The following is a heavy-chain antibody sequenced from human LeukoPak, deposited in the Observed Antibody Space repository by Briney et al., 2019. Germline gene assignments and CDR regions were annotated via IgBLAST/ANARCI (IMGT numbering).Heavy chain of an antibody. Sequence: PSETLSLTCAVYGGSFSGYYWSWIRQPPGKGGGWIGEINHRGSTSYNPSPKSRVTISVDTCKNQLPMNLKSVTRADTAVYYCARMGPYCSARICYSRVSLNYYSYMDVWGKGTTVTVSS. CDR1: GGSFSGYY. J-gene: IGHJ6*03. D-gene: IGHD2-15*01. V-gene: IGHV4-34*01. CDR2: INHRGST. CDR3: ARMGPYCSARICYSRVSLNYYSYMDV.